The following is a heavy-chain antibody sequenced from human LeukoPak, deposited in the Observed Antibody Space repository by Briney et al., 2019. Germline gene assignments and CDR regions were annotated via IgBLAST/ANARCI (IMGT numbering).Heavy chain of an antibody. D-gene: IGHD6-19*01. J-gene: IGHJ4*02. CDR2: INSDGSTT. V-gene: IGHV3-74*01. CDR3: TSYTSGWN. CDR1: ELTFNSNW. Sequence: PGGSLRLACAASELTFNSNWMHWVRQAPGKGLVWVSRINSDGSTTNYVDSVKGRFTISRDNAKNTLYLQMNSLRAEDTAVYYCTSYTSGWNWGQGTLVTVSS.